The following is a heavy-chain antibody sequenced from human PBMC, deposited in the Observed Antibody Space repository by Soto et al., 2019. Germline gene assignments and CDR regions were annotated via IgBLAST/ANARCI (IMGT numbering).Heavy chain of an antibody. CDR3: AKKSGVGATWYFDY. J-gene: IGHJ4*02. V-gene: IGHV3-23*01. Sequence: GWSLRLSCAASGFTFSNYGMSWVRQAPGKGLEWVSALPEIGTNTYYADSVKGRFTISRDNSKNTLFLQINNLRAGDTAVYYCAKKSGVGATWYFDYWGQGTLVTASS. D-gene: IGHD1-26*01. CDR1: GFTFSNYG. CDR2: LPEIGTNT.